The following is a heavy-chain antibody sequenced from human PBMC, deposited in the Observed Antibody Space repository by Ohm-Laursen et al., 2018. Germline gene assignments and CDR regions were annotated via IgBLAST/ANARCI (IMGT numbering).Heavy chain of an antibody. V-gene: IGHV4-39*01. D-gene: IGHD4-17*01. Sequence: SETLSLTCTVSGGSIISSTSYWAWIRQPPGKGLEWIGTINYSGSAYYNPSLQSRVTISANTSKNQFTLSRGFVTAADTAVYYCARLRHDFGDFLFFDSWGQGTLVTISS. J-gene: IGHJ4*02. CDR2: INYSGSA. CDR1: GGSIISSTSY. CDR3: ARLRHDFGDFLFFDS.